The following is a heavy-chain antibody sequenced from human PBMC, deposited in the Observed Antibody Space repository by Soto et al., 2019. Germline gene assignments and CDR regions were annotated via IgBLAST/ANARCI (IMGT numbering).Heavy chain of an antibody. J-gene: IGHJ3*02. CDR2: TYYTGST. Sequence: QLQLQESGPGLVKPSETLSLICTVSGGSISSSLHFWGLIRQPPGKGLEWIGSTYYTGSTYFNPSTRRRPTSSVDTSQDQLSLEVNSVTAADTAVCYCANSGSESPGTFDIWSRGPMVTVSS. CDR1: GGSISSSLHF. CDR3: ANSGSESPGTFDI. V-gene: IGHV4-39*01. D-gene: IGHD1-1*01.